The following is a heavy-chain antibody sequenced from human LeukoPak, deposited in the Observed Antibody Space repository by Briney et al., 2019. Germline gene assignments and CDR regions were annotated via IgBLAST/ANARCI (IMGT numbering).Heavy chain of an antibody. D-gene: IGHD3-22*01. CDR3: ASGTYYDSSGYYYHYFDY. CDR2: INHSGST. CDR1: GGSFSGYY. V-gene: IGHV4-34*01. J-gene: IGHJ4*02. Sequence: PSETLSLTCAVYGGSFSGYYWSWIRQPPGKGLEWIGEINHSGSTNYNPSLKSRVTISVDTSKNQFSLKLSSVTAADTAMYYCASGTYYDSSGYYYHYFDYWGQGTLVTVSS.